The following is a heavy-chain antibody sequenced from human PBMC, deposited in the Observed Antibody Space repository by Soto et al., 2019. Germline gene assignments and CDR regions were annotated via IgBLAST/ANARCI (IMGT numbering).Heavy chain of an antibody. CDR1: GFTFSSYA. D-gene: IGHD6-13*01. Sequence: EVQLLESGGGLVQPGGSLRLSCAASGFTFSSYAMSWVRQAPGKGLEWVSAISGSGGSTYYADSVKGRFTISRDNSKNTLYLQMNSLRAEDTAVYYCAKDLAVQQQPLGPNCDYWGQGTLVTVSS. V-gene: IGHV3-23*01. J-gene: IGHJ4*02. CDR2: ISGSGGST. CDR3: AKDLAVQQQPLGPNCDY.